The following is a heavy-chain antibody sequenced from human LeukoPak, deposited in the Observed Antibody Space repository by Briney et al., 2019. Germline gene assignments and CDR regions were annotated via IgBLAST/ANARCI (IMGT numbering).Heavy chain of an antibody. CDR3: ARAVDIVARMRSSWFDP. D-gene: IGHD5-12*01. CDR1: GFTFSSYS. CDR2: ISSSSSNI. J-gene: IGHJ5*02. Sequence: GGSLRLSCAASGFTFSSYSMTWVRQAPGKGLEWVSSISSSSSNIYYADSVKGRFTISRDNAKNSLYLQMNSLRAEDTAVYYCARAVDIVARMRSSWFDPWGQGTLVTVSS. V-gene: IGHV3-21*01.